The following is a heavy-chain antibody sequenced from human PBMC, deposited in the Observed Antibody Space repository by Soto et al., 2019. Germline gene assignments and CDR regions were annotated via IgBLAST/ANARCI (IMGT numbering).Heavy chain of an antibody. Sequence: SETLSLTCNVYDGSINNGDWCSWVRQPPGKGLEWIGEVYHNGNTNYNASLKSRVTVSVDKSRNQFSLRLTSVTPADTAVYYCATRALVGPIYWGQGPLGTVS. J-gene: IGHJ4*02. CDR1: DGSINNGDW. CDR2: VYHNGNT. CDR3: ATRALVGPIY. D-gene: IGHD2-2*01. V-gene: IGHV4-4*02.